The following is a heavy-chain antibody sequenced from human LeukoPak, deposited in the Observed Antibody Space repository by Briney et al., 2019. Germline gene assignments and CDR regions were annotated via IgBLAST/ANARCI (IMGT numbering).Heavy chain of an antibody. D-gene: IGHD5-18*01. V-gene: IGHV4-59*01. CDR1: GGSISSYY. Sequence: PSETLSLTCTVSGGSISSYYWSWIRQPPGKGLEWIGYIFYSGSTNYNPSLKSRVTISVDTSKNQFSLKLSSVTAADSAMYYCARVYTAMVPMFDYWGQGTLVTVSS. CDR2: IFYSGST. J-gene: IGHJ4*02. CDR3: ARVYTAMVPMFDY.